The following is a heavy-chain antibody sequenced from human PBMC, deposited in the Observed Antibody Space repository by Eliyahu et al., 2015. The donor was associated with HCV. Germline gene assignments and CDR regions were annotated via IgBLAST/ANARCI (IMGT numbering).Heavy chain of an antibody. CDR1: GFPXSSYA. D-gene: IGHD6-6*01. V-gene: IGHV3-30*04. CDR3: AREHSRSSQGFDY. J-gene: IGHJ4*02. CDR2: ISYDGSKK. Sequence: QVHLVESGGGVVQPGRSLXLXXAASGFPXSSYAVHWVRQGPGKGLEWVAVISYDGSKKYYADSVKGRFTISRDNSKNTLFLQMNSLSAEDTAVYYCAREHSRSSQGFDYWGQGTLVTVS.